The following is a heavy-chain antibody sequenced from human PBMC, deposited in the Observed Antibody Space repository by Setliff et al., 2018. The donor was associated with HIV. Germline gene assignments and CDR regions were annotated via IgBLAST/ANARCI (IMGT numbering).Heavy chain of an antibody. CDR3: AKDLGRVDWFDP. CDR1: GFTFSSYS. D-gene: IGHD1-26*01. J-gene: IGHJ5*02. CDR2: ISSSSTT. V-gene: IGHV3-48*01. Sequence: GGSLRLSCAASGFTFSSYSMNWVRQAPGKGLEWVSYISSSSTTDYADSVKGRFTISRDNSKNTLYLQLNSLRAEDTAVYYCAKDLGRVDWFDPWGQGTLVTVSS.